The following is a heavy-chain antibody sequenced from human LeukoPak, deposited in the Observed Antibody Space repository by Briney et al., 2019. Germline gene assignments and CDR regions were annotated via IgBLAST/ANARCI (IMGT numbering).Heavy chain of an antibody. V-gene: IGHV3-13*01. CDR3: ARVSHRDTSWYFDF. CDR1: GFTFSSYD. Sequence: GGSLRLSCAASGFTFSSYDMHWVRQATGKGLEWVSAIGTAGDTYYPGSVKGRFTISRENAKNSLYLQMNSLRAGDTAVYYCARVSHRDTSWYFDFWGRGTLVTVSS. D-gene: IGHD5-18*01. J-gene: IGHJ2*01. CDR2: IGTAGDT.